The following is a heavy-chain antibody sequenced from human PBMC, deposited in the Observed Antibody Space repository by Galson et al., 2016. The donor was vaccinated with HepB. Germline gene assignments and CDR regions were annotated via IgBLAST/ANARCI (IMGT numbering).Heavy chain of an antibody. Sequence: SLRLSCAASGFSFSSYAMHWVRQAPGKGLEWVAVMSHEGRKKYYADSVKGRFTISRDNSKNTLYLQMHRLRFEDTAVYYCASDPRQWQRGYNYGFEYWGQGTLVSVSS. V-gene: IGHV3-30*03. CDR2: MSHEGRKK. CDR1: GFSFSSYA. J-gene: IGHJ4*02. D-gene: IGHD5-18*01. CDR3: ASDPRQWQRGYNYGFEY.